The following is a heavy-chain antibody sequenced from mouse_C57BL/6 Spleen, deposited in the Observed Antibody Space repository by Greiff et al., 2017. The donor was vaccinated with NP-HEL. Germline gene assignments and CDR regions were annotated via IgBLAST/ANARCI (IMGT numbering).Heavy chain of an antibody. CDR2: ISDGGSYT. D-gene: IGHD3-1*01. J-gene: IGHJ4*01. CDR1: GFTFSSYA. Sequence: DVHLVESGGGLVKPGGSLKLSCAASGFTFSSYAMSWVRQTPEKRLEWVATISDGGSYTYYPDNVKGRFTISRDNSKNNLYLQMSHLKSDDTAMYYCARGSLGLLRAMDYWGQGTSVTVSS. CDR3: ARGSLGLLRAMDY. V-gene: IGHV5-4*01.